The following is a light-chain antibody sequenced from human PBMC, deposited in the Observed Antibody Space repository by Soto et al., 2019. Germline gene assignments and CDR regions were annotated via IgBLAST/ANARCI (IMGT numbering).Light chain of an antibody. CDR3: SSYTSSSTPYV. Sequence: QSALTQPASVSGSPGQSITISCTGTSSDVGGHNFVSWYQQHPGKAPKLMIYAVSNRPSGVSNRFSGSKSGNTASLTISGLQAEDEADYYCSSYTSSSTPYVFGTGTKLTVL. CDR2: AVS. V-gene: IGLV2-14*01. J-gene: IGLJ1*01. CDR1: SSDVGGHNF.